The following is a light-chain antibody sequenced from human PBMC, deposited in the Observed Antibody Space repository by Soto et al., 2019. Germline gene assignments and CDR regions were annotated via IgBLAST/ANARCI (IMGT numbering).Light chain of an antibody. V-gene: IGKV1-5*01. Sequence: DIQMAPSPSPPSASVVWSGPLTCRASQNIRNWLAWYQQKPGKAPNPLIYDASSLKSGVPARFSGSGSGTEFTLTISSLQPDDFATYYCQQYNTYSTFGQGTRLEIK. CDR3: QQYNTYST. CDR1: QNIRNW. CDR2: DAS. J-gene: IGKJ5*01.